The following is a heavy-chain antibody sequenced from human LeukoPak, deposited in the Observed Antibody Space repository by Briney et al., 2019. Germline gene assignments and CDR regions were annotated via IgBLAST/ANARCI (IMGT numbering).Heavy chain of an antibody. CDR1: GFTFSSYE. V-gene: IGHV3-48*03. Sequence: QTGGSLRLSCAASGFTFSSYEMNWVRQAPGKGPEWVSYISSSGSTIYYADSVKGRFTISRDNSKNTLYLQMNSLRAEDTAVYYCAKDQYYSPRWYYYYMDVWGKGTTVTVSS. J-gene: IGHJ6*03. CDR2: ISSSGSTI. D-gene: IGHD3-10*01. CDR3: AKDQYYSPRWYYYYMDV.